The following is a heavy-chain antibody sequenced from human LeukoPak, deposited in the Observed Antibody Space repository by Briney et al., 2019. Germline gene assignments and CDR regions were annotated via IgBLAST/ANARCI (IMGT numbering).Heavy chain of an antibody. CDR2: INPSGGST. J-gene: IGHJ4*02. CDR1: GYTFTSYY. V-gene: IGHV1-46*01. D-gene: IGHD6-13*01. Sequence: ASVKVSCKASGYTFTSYYMHAVRQAPGQGLEWMGIINPSGGSTSYAQKFQGRVTMTRDTSTSTVYMELSSLRSEDTAVYYCASQGSIAAAGTRYWGQGTLVTVSS. CDR3: ASQGSIAAAGTRY.